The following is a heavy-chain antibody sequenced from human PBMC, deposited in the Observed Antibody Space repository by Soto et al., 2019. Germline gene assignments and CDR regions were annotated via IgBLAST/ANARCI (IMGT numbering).Heavy chain of an antibody. CDR2: IYYSGST. CDR3: ARDAGYYDSSGYRGLGMDV. V-gene: IGHV4-61*08. CDR1: GGSISSGGYY. J-gene: IGHJ6*02. D-gene: IGHD3-22*01. Sequence: PSETLSLTCTVSGGSISSGGYYWSWIRQHPGKGLEWIGYIYYSGSTNYNPSLKSRVTISVDTSKNQFSLKLSSVTAADTAVYYCARDAGYYDSSGYRGLGMDVWGQGTTVTVSS.